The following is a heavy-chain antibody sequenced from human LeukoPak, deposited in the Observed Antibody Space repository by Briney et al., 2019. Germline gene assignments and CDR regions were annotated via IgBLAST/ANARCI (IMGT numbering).Heavy chain of an antibody. D-gene: IGHD3-9*01. J-gene: IGHJ4*02. Sequence: PGGSLRLSCAASGFTFDDYAMHWVRQAPGKGLEWVSGISWNSGSIGYADSVKGRFTISRDNAKNSLYLQMNSLRAEDTALYYCAKDTLRYFDWKGDFDYWGQGTLVTVSS. CDR1: GFTFDDYA. CDR3: AKDTLRYFDWKGDFDY. CDR2: ISWNSGSI. V-gene: IGHV3-9*01.